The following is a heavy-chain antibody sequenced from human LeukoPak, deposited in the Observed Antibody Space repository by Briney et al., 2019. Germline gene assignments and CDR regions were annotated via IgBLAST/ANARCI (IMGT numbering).Heavy chain of an antibody. D-gene: IGHD3-3*01. CDR3: AQDTSAPFLGGAYLIDS. CDR1: GFNFSSYG. V-gene: IGHV3-33*06. J-gene: IGHJ4*02. Sequence: GGSLRLSCAASGFNFSSYGMHWVRQAPGKGLEWVAVIWYDGTNKYYADSVKGRFTISRDNSKNTLYLQLNSLRAEDTAVYYCAQDTSAPFLGGAYLIDSWGQGTLVTVSS. CDR2: IWYDGTNK.